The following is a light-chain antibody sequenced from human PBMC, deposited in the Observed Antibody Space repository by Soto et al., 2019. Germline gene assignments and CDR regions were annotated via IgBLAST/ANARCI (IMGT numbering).Light chain of an antibody. Sequence: EIVLAQSPGTLSLSPGERATLSCRASQSVSSSYLAWYQQKPGQAPRLLIYGASSRATGIPDRFSGSGSGTDFTLTISRLETEDFAVYYCQQYGNWPRTFGQGTKVEIK. CDR2: GAS. J-gene: IGKJ1*01. CDR3: QQYGNWPRT. CDR1: QSVSSSY. V-gene: IGKV3-20*01.